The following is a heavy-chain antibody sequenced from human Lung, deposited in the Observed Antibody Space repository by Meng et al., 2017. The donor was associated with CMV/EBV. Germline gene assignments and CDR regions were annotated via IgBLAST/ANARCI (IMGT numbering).Heavy chain of an antibody. CDR1: VYTFTSYA. J-gene: IGHJ4*02. D-gene: IGHD3-22*01. V-gene: IGHV7-4-1*02. Sequence: QVQCVLSGFELKKPGSSVKVSCKASVYTFTSYAMKWVRQAAGQGLEWMGWINTNTGNPTYGQGFTGRFVFSLDTSVSTAYLQISSLKAEDTAVYYCARGDYYDSSGLDYWGQGTLVTVSS. CDR3: ARGDYYDSSGLDY. CDR2: INTNTGNP.